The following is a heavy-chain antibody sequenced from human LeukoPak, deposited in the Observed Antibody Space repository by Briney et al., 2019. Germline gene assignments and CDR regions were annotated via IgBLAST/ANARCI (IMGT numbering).Heavy chain of an antibody. J-gene: IGHJ4*02. D-gene: IGHD6-13*01. CDR1: GGSFSGYY. Sequence: SETLSLTCAVYGGSFSGYYWSWIRQPPGKGLEWIGEINHSGSTNYNPSLKSRVTISVDTSKNQFSLKLSSVTAADTAVYYCARQRQGIRSWYGGNPRHFDYWGQGTLVTVSS. CDR2: INHSGST. V-gene: IGHV4-34*01. CDR3: ARQRQGIRSWYGGNPRHFDY.